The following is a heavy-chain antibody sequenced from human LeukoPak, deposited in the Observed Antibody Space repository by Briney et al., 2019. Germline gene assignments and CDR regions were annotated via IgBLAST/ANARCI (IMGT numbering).Heavy chain of an antibody. J-gene: IGHJ4*02. V-gene: IGHV3-48*01. D-gene: IGHD6-19*01. CDR2: ISSSRSTI. CDR1: GFTFSSYS. Sequence: GGSLRLSCAASGFTFSSYSMNWVRQAPGKGLEWVSYISSSRSTIYYADSVKGRFTISRDNAKNSLYLQMNSLRAEDTAVYYCARSQSIAVAEDFDYWGQGTLVTVSS. CDR3: ARSQSIAVAEDFDY.